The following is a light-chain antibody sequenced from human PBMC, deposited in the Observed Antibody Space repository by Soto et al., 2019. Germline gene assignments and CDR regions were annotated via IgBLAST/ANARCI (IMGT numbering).Light chain of an antibody. Sequence: IQLTQSPSFLSASVGDRVTITCRASQRISTYLAWYQQKPGKAPKLLIYAVSTLHSGVPSRFSGGGSGTESTLTISSLQHEDFTTYYYQHFNSYTFGPGTKVDIE. CDR2: AVS. J-gene: IGKJ3*01. CDR3: QHFNSYT. CDR1: QRISTY. V-gene: IGKV1-9*01.